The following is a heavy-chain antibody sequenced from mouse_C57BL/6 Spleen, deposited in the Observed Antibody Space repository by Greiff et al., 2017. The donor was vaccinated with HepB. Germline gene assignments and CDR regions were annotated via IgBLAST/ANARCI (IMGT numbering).Heavy chain of an antibody. D-gene: IGHD2-1*01. CDR3: ARSTMVTPLDYYAMDD. CDR1: GYAFSSSW. CDR2: IYPGDGDT. J-gene: IGHJ4*01. Sequence: VQLQQSGPELVKPGASVKISCKASGYAFSSSWMNWVKQRPGKGLEWIGRIYPGDGDTNYNGKYKGKATLTADKSSSTAYMQLSSLTSEDSAVYVGARSTMVTPLDYYAMDDWGQGTSVTVSS. V-gene: IGHV1-82*01.